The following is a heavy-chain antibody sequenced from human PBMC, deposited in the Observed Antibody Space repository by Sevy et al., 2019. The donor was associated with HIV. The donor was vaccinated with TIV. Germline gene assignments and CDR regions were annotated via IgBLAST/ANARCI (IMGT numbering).Heavy chain of an antibody. CDR1: GGSISSYY. CDR3: ARVRAEDYYYYYGMDV. V-gene: IGHV4-59*13. J-gene: IGHJ6*02. Sequence: SETLSLTCTVSGGSISSYYWSWIRQPPGKGLEWIGYIYYSGSTNYNPSLKSRVTISVDTSKNQFSLKLSSVTTADTAVYYCARVRAEDYYYYYGMDVWGQGTTVTVSS. CDR2: IYYSGST.